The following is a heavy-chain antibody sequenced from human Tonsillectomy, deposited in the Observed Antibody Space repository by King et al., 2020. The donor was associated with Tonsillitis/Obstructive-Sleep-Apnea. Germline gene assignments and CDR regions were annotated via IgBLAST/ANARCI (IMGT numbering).Heavy chain of an antibody. V-gene: IGHV5-51*01. CDR3: ARPRGDYVLDL. J-gene: IGHJ6*04. D-gene: IGHD4-17*01. CDR2: IVPGDFDH. Sequence: VQLVESGAALKNPGESLKISCKCTGYNFIGQWVAWVRQTPGKGLEWRGMIVPGDFDHKYSPSFQGRVTMSADESISTVYLQWSSLKASDTARYYCARPRGDYVLDLWGKGTTVTVSS. CDR1: GYNFIGQW.